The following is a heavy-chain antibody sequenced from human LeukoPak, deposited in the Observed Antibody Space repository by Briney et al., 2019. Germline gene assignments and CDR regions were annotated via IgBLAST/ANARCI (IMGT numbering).Heavy chain of an antibody. D-gene: IGHD6-19*01. J-gene: IGHJ4*02. CDR2: IHYSGDT. V-gene: IGHV4-59*01. CDR1: GGSISSYY. Sequence: SETLSLTCTVSGGSISSYYWSWMRQPPGKGLEWIGYIHYSGDTNYNPPLKSRVTISVDTSKNQFSLKLSSVTAADTAVYYCATTDSNGWSDYWGQGTLVTVSS. CDR3: ATTDSNGWSDY.